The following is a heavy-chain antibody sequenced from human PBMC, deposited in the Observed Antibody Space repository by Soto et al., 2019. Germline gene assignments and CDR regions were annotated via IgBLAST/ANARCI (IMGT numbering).Heavy chain of an antibody. J-gene: IGHJ4*02. CDR2: IYYSGKT. Sequence: QMRLQESGPGLVKPSETLSLTCSVSGGSISSDYWSWIRQPPGKGLEWIGYIYYSGKTSYNPSLQSRVTISVDTSKNQFSLRMTSVTAADTAVYYCARATFRGYTVDYWGQGTLVTVSS. V-gene: IGHV4-59*01. CDR3: ARATFRGYTVDY. D-gene: IGHD3-10*01. CDR1: GGSISSDY.